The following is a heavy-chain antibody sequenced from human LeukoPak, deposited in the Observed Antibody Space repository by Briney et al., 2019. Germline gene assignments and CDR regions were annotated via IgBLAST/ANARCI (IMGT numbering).Heavy chain of an antibody. CDR1: GFTFSDYA. CDR3: ARHLGYCSGGSCEHYFDY. Sequence: PGGSLRLSCAASGFTFSDYAMTWVRQAPGKGLEWVSSIGGSGDATYYADSVKGRFTISRDNAKNSLYLQMNSLRAEDTAVYYCARHLGYCSGGSCEHYFDYWGQGTLVTVYS. J-gene: IGHJ4*02. V-gene: IGHV3-48*04. CDR2: IGGSGDAT. D-gene: IGHD2-15*01.